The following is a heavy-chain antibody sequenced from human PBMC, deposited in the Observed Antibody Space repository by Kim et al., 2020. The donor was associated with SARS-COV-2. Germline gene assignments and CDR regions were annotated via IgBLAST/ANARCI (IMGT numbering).Heavy chain of an antibody. CDR3: ARGGPYISKKYSGSYYGAFDI. Sequence: SETLSLTCTVSGGSISSYYWSWIRQPPGKGLEWIGYIYYSGSTNYNPSLKSRVTISVDTSKNQFSLKLSSVTAADTAVYYCARGGPYISKKYSGSYYGAFDIWGQGTMVTVSS. J-gene: IGHJ3*02. CDR1: GGSISSYY. CDR2: IYYSGST. V-gene: IGHV4-59*13. D-gene: IGHD1-26*01.